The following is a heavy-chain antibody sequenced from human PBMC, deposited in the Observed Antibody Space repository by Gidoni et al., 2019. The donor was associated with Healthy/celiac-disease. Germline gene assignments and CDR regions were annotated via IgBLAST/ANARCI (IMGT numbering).Heavy chain of an antibody. D-gene: IGHD3-22*01. CDR2: INPSGGST. CDR3: ARDAAGLRYYYDSSGYYQHIDY. V-gene: IGHV1-46*01. CDR1: GYTFTSYY. J-gene: IGHJ4*02. Sequence: QVQLVQSGAEVKKPGASVKVSCKASGYTFTSYYMHWVRQAPGQGLEWMGIINPSGGSTSYAQKFQGRVTMTRDTSTSTVYMELSSLRSEDTAVYYCARDAAGLRYYYDSSGYYQHIDYWGQGTLVTVSS.